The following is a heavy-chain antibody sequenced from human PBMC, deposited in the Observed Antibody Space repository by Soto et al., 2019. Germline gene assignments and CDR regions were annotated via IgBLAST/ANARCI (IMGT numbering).Heavy chain of an antibody. D-gene: IGHD4-4*01. CDR3: ARYDYSNLDY. Sequence: EVQLVESGGGLVKPGGSLRLSCAASGFIFSSYSMNWVRQAPGKGLEWFSSISSSSSYIYYADSVKGRFTISRDNAKNSLYLQMNSLRAEDTAVYYCARYDYSNLDYWGQGTLVTVSS. V-gene: IGHV3-21*01. J-gene: IGHJ4*02. CDR1: GFIFSSYS. CDR2: ISSSSSYI.